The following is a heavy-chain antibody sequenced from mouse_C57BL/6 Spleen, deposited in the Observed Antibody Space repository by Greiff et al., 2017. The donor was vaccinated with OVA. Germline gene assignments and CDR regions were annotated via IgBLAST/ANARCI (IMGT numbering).Heavy chain of an antibody. D-gene: IGHD3-2*02. CDR1: GYTFTSYW. CDR3: ASKAQATSMDY. J-gene: IGHJ4*01. V-gene: IGHV1-64*01. Sequence: QVQLQQPGAELVKPGASVKLSCKASGYTFTSYWMHWVKQRPGQGLEWIGMIHPNSGSTNYNEKFKSKATLTVDKSSSTAYMQLSSLTSEDSAVYYCASKAQATSMDYWGQGTSVTVSS. CDR2: IHPNSGST.